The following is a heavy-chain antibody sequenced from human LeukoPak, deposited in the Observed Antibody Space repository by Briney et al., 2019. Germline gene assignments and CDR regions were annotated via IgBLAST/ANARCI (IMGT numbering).Heavy chain of an antibody. Sequence: PGGSLRLSCAASGFTFRSYAMSRVRQAPGKGLEWVSAISGSGGSTYYADSVMGRFTISRDNSKNTLYLQMNSLRAEDTAVYYCAKGLSSGWYATDYWGQGTLVTVSS. V-gene: IGHV3-23*01. CDR1: GFTFRSYA. CDR3: AKGLSSGWYATDY. D-gene: IGHD6-19*01. J-gene: IGHJ4*02. CDR2: ISGSGGST.